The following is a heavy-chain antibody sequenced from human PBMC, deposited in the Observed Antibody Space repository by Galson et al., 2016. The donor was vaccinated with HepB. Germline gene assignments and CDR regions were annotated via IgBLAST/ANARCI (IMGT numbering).Heavy chain of an antibody. V-gene: IGHV3-30-3*01. CDR1: GFTFNSYA. CDR3: ARMGIAVRRAFDY. Sequence: SLRLSCAASGFTFNSYAMHWVRQAPGKGLEWVAVISYDGSNKNYADSVKGRFTISRDNAKNTLYLQMNSLRAEDTAVYYCARMGIAVRRAFDYWGQGTLVTVSS. J-gene: IGHJ4*02. CDR2: ISYDGSNK. D-gene: IGHD6-6*01.